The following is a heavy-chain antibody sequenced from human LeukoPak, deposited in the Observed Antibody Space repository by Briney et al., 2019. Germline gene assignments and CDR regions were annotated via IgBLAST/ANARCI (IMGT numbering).Heavy chain of an antibody. CDR3: ARDSWFGHYRFDY. D-gene: IGHD3-10*01. V-gene: IGHV3-33*01. J-gene: IGHJ4*02. CDR2: IWYDGSNK. CDR1: GFTFCSYG. Sequence: GGSLRLSCAASGFTFCSYGMHWVRQAPGKGLEWVAVIWYDGSNKYYADSVKGRFTISRDNSKNTLYLQMNSLRAEDTAVYYCARDSWFGHYRFDYWGQETLVTVSS.